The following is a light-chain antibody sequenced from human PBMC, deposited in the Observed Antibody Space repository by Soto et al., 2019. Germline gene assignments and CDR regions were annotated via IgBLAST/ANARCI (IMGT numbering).Light chain of an antibody. CDR2: DVS. V-gene: IGLV2-14*01. CDR1: SSDVGGYNY. Sequence: QSVLTQPASVSGSPGQSITISCTGTSSDVGGYNYVSWYQQHPGKAPKLMIYDVSNRPSGVSNRFSGSQSGNTASLTISGLQAEDEADYYCSSYTSSSTLDVVFGGGTKLTVL. J-gene: IGLJ2*01. CDR3: SSYTSSSTLDVV.